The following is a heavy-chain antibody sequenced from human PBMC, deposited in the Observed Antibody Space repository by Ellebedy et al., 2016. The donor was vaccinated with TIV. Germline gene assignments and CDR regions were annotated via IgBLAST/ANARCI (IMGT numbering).Heavy chain of an antibody. Sequence: GESLKISCAASGFTFSSYWMSWVRQAPGKGLEWVANIKQDGSEKYYVDSVEGRFTISRDNAKNSLFLQMNSLRAEDTAVYYCATLSTSYGMDVWGQGTTVTVSS. D-gene: IGHD3-16*01. J-gene: IGHJ6*02. V-gene: IGHV3-7*03. CDR1: GFTFSSYW. CDR3: ATLSTSYGMDV. CDR2: IKQDGSEK.